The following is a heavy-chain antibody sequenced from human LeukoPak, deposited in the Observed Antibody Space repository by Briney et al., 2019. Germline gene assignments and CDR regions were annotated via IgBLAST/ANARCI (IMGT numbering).Heavy chain of an antibody. Sequence: SGTLSLTCPVSGASISSYYWGWIRQPRGKGLEWIGYIYYSGSTNYNPSLKSRVTISVDTSKSQFSLRLSSVTAADTAIYYCATSCGNSYGCYFDYWGQGTLVTVSS. V-gene: IGHV4-59*08. J-gene: IGHJ4*02. CDR2: IYYSGST. CDR3: ATSCGNSYGCYFDY. D-gene: IGHD5-18*01. CDR1: GASISSYY.